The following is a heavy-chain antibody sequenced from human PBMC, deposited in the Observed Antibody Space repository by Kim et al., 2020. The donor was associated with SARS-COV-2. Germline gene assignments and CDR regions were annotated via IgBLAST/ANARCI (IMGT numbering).Heavy chain of an antibody. V-gene: IGHV3-7*01. J-gene: IGHJ3*02. CDR3: ARDRYGEGLAGGDAFDI. CDR2: IKQDGSEK. D-gene: IGHD4-17*01. CDR1: GFTFSSYW. Sequence: GGSLRLSCAASGFTFSSYWMSWVRQAPGKGLEWVANIKQDGSEKYYVDSVKGRFTISRDNAKNSLYLQMNSLRAEDTAVYYCARDRYGEGLAGGDAFDIWGQGTMVTVSS.